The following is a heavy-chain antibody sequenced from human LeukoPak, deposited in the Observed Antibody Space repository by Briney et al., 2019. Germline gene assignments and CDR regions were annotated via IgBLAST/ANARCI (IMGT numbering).Heavy chain of an antibody. D-gene: IGHD3-10*01. V-gene: IGHV4-61*02. CDR1: GGSINSGGYC. CDR3: ARARSGSGSYGRFDY. J-gene: IGHJ4*02. Sequence: PSETLSLTCTVSGGSINSGGYCWSWIRQPAGRALEWIGRIYTSGSTNYNPSLKSRVTISVHTSKHQFSLNVTSVTAADTAVYDCARARSGSGSYGRFDYWGQGTLVTVSS. CDR2: IYTSGST.